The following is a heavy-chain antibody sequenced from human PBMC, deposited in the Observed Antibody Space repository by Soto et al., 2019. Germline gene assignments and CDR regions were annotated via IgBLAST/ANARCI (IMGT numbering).Heavy chain of an antibody. CDR1: GLTFGTTD. V-gene: IGHV3-23*01. D-gene: IGHD3-10*01. Sequence: GGTLRLSCADSGLTFGTTDMSWVRQAPGEGLEWVSTIDGSGGITYYADSLKGRFTISRDNSRNTVYLQMNRLRGDDTALYYCVQSSVWFNTWGKGALVPVSS. CDR3: VQSSVWFNT. CDR2: IDGSGGIT. J-gene: IGHJ5*02.